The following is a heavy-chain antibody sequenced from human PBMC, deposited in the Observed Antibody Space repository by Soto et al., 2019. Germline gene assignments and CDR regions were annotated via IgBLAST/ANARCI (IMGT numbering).Heavy chain of an antibody. CDR2: LCRGWAF. CDR1: GVSVGGKYC. J-gene: IGHJ4*02. Sequence: QVQLQESGPGLVRPSETLSLTCAVSGVSVGGKYCWTWIRQSPGKGLEWIGELCRGWAFKYTASFQSRATISLDTSQNHFSLHLTSVTAADTAVYYCARDTSGWQTTYSWGQGTLATVSS. CDR3: ARDTSGWQTTYS. D-gene: IGHD6-19*01. V-gene: IGHV4-4*02.